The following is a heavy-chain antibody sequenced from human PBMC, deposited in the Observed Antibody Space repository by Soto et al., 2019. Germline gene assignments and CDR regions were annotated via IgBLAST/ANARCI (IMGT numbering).Heavy chain of an antibody. D-gene: IGHD4-17*01. CDR1: GFTFSSYA. Sequence: QVQLVESGGGVVQHGRSLRLSCAASGFTFSSYAMHWVRQAPGKGLEWVAVISYDGSNKYYADSVKGRFTISRDNSKNTMYLQRNSLRAEDTDVYYCASDRADDGDYGAYYYGMDVWGQGTTVTVSS. J-gene: IGHJ6*02. CDR3: ASDRADDGDYGAYYYGMDV. V-gene: IGHV3-30-3*01. CDR2: ISYDGSNK.